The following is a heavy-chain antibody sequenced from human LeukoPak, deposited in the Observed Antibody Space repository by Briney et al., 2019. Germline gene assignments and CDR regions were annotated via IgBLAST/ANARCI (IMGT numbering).Heavy chain of an antibody. Sequence: GGSLRLSCSASGFTFSTYAMSWVRQATGKGVEWVSSISGSGGTTYFPDSVRGRFTISRDNSKNQLYLQMSSLRAEDTALYYCAKLGHFSSYCFDYWGQGTLVTVSS. D-gene: IGHD6-6*01. CDR1: GFTFSTYA. V-gene: IGHV3-23*01. CDR3: AKLGHFSSYCFDY. J-gene: IGHJ4*02. CDR2: ISGSGGTT.